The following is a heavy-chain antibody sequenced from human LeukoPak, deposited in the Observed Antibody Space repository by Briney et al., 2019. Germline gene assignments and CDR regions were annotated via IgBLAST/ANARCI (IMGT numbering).Heavy chain of an antibody. CDR3: AARYSSSWYLTSEV. D-gene: IGHD6-13*01. Sequence: SETLSLTCAVYGGSFSGYYWSWIRQPPGKGLEWIGEINHSGSTNYNPSLKSRVTISVDTSKNQFSLKLSSVTAADTAVYYCAARYSSSWYLTSEVWGKGTTVTVSS. CDR1: GGSFSGYY. V-gene: IGHV4-34*01. CDR2: INHSGST. J-gene: IGHJ6*04.